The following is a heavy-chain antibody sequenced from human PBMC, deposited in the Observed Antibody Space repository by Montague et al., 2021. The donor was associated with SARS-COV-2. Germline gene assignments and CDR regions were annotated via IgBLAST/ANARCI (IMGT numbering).Heavy chain of an antibody. CDR3: ARLRGAGLNYFDY. CDR1: GGSISSSSYY. D-gene: IGHD6-19*01. Sequence: TLSLTCTVSGGSISSSSYYWGWIRQPAGKALEWIGRFYTSGSTNYNPSLKSRVTISADTSKNQFSLNLSSVTAADTAVYYCARLRGAGLNYFDYWGQGTLVTVSS. V-gene: IGHV4-61*02. CDR2: FYTSGST. J-gene: IGHJ4*02.